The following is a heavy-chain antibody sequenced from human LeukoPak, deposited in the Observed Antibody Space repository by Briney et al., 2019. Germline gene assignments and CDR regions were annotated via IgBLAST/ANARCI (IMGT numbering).Heavy chain of an antibody. J-gene: IGHJ4*02. Sequence: SETLSLTCAVYGESFSGYYWSWIRQPPGKGLEWIGEINHGGSTNYNPSLKSRVTISVDTSKNQFSLKLSSVTAADTAVYYCASGALLGWLFDYWGQGTLVTVSS. V-gene: IGHV4-34*01. CDR2: INHGGST. CDR3: ASGALLGWLFDY. D-gene: IGHD5-12*01. CDR1: GESFSGYY.